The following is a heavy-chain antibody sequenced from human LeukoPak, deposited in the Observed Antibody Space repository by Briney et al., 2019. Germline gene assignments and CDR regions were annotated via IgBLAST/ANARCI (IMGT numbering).Heavy chain of an antibody. J-gene: IGHJ5*02. CDR1: GFTFSTYR. V-gene: IGHV3-21*01. CDR3: AGDSGGSGWFDP. CDR2: IGSSSSYI. D-gene: IGHD1-26*01. Sequence: PGGSLRLSCAASGFTFSTYRMTWVRQAPGKGLEWVSSIGSSSSYIYNADSLKGRFTISRDNAKNSLYLQMNSLRAEDTAVYYCAGDSGGSGWFDPWGQGTLVTVSS.